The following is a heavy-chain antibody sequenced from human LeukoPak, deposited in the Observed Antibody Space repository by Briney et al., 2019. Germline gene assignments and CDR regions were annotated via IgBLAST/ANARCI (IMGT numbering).Heavy chain of an antibody. Sequence: PGGSLRLSCAASGFTFSSYWMHWVRQAPGKGLVWVSRIDSYGSSTSFADSVKGRFTISRDNAKNTLYLQMNSLRADDTAVYYCAKDQGLRNPYYFDYWGQGTLVTVSS. CDR3: AKDQGLRNPYYFDY. CDR1: GFTFSSYW. CDR2: IDSYGSST. V-gene: IGHV3-74*01. D-gene: IGHD1-14*01. J-gene: IGHJ4*02.